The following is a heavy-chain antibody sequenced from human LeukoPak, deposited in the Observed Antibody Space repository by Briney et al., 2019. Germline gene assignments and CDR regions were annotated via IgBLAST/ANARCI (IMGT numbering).Heavy chain of an antibody. D-gene: IGHD2-21*02. V-gene: IGHV3-30*18. J-gene: IGHJ4*02. Sequence: PGRSLRLSCAASGFTFSSYGMHWVRQAPGKGLEWVAVISYDGSNKYYADSVKGRFTISRDNSKNTLYLQMNSLRAEDTAVYYCAKDREVVTAIDYWGQGTLVTVPS. CDR2: ISYDGSNK. CDR3: AKDREVVTAIDY. CDR1: GFTFSSYG.